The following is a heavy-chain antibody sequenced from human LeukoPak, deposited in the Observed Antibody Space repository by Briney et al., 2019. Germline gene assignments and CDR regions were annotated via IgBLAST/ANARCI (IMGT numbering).Heavy chain of an antibody. CDR3: ATTREVDDDKDQDDAFDI. V-gene: IGHV4-30-2*01. CDR1: GGSISSGGYY. D-gene: IGHD5-24*01. Sequence: PSETLSLTCTISGGSISSGGYYWSWIRQPPGKGLEWIGYIYHSGSTYYNPSLKSRVTISVDRSKNQFSLKLSSVTAADTAVYYCATTREVDDDKDQDDAFDIWGQGTMVTVSS. J-gene: IGHJ3*02. CDR2: IYHSGST.